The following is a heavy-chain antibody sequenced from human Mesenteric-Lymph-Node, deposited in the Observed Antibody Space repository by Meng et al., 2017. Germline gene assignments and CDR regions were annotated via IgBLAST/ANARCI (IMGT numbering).Heavy chain of an antibody. D-gene: IGHD5-12*01. CDR3: AREWGYERLYYYYGLNV. J-gene: IGHJ6*02. Sequence: GESLKISCAASEFTFSSYWIHWVRQAPGKGLVWVSRINTDGRSTTYADSVKGRFTISRDNAKNTLYLQMNSLRAEDTAVYYCAREWGYERLYYYYGLNVWGQGTTVTVSS. CDR2: INTDGRST. V-gene: IGHV3-74*01. CDR1: EFTFSSYW.